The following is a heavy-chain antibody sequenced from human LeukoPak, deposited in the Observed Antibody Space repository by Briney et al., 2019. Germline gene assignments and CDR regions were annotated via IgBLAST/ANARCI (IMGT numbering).Heavy chain of an antibody. CDR3: ARWCSSTSCYSTRRAFDV. D-gene: IGHD2-2*02. CDR1: GGSISSYY. J-gene: IGHJ3*01. V-gene: IGHV4-4*07. Sequence: SETLSLTCTVSGGSISSYYWSWLRQPAGKGLEWIGRIYTSGSTNYNPSLKSRVTMSVDTSKNQFSLKLSSVTAADTAVYYCARWCSSTSCYSTRRAFDVWGQGTMVTVSS. CDR2: IYTSGST.